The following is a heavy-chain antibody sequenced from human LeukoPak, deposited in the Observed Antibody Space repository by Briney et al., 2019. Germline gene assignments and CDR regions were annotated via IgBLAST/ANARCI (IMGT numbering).Heavy chain of an antibody. Sequence: SETLSLTCTVYGGSISSDYWSWIRQPPGRGLEWIGYIYYSGSTSYNPSLKSRVTISVDTSKKQFSLKLSSVTAADTAVYYCARETPYGSGSYPFDYWGQGILVTVSS. J-gene: IGHJ4*02. CDR3: ARETPYGSGSYPFDY. CDR1: GGSISSDY. D-gene: IGHD3-10*01. CDR2: IYYSGST. V-gene: IGHV4-59*01.